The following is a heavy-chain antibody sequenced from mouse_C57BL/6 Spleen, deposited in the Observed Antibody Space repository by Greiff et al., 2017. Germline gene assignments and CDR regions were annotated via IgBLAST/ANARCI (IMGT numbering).Heavy chain of an antibody. D-gene: IGHD4-1*01. CDR2: ISDGGSYT. Sequence: DVHLVESGGGLVKPGGSLKLSCAASGFTFSSYAMSWVRQTPEKRLEWVATISDGGSYTYYPDNVKGRFTISRDNAKNNLYLQMSHLKSEDTAMYYCARTGLGQSFDYWGQGTTLTVSS. J-gene: IGHJ2*01. V-gene: IGHV5-4*01. CDR1: GFTFSSYA. CDR3: ARTGLGQSFDY.